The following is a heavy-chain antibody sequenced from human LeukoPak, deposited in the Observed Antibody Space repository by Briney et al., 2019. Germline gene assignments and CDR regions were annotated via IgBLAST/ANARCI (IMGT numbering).Heavy chain of an antibody. Sequence: ASVKVSCKASGYTFTGYYMHWVRQAPGQGLEWMGWINPNSGGTNYAQKFQGRVTMTRDTSISTAYMELSRLRSDDTAVYYCARGLAWLRAGGPNDYWGQGTLVTVSS. CDR3: ARGLAWLRAGGPNDY. V-gene: IGHV1-2*02. CDR1: GYTFTGYY. D-gene: IGHD5-12*01. J-gene: IGHJ4*02. CDR2: INPNSGGT.